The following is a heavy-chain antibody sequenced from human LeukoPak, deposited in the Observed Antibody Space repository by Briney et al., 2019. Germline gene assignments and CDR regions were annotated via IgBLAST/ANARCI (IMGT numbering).Heavy chain of an antibody. CDR3: ASSIAVAGTYYGMDV. V-gene: IGHV5-51*01. Sequence: GESLKISCKGSGYTFTNYWIGWVRQMPGKGLEWTGIIYPGDSDTRYSPSFQGPVTISADKSISTAYLQWNSLKASDTAMYYCASSIAVAGTYYGMDVWGQGTTVTVSS. D-gene: IGHD6-19*01. CDR1: GYTFTNYW. CDR2: IYPGDSDT. J-gene: IGHJ6*02.